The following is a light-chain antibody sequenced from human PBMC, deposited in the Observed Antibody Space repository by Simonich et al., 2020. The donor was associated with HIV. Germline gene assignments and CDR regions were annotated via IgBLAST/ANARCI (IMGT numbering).Light chain of an antibody. CDR3: SSYTSSSTVV. CDR2: DVN. Sequence: QSALTQPASVSGSPGQSITISCTGTGSDVGVYNYVSWYQQHPGKAPKPMIYDVNKRPSGVSNRFSGSKSGNTASLTISGLQAEDEADYYCSSYTSSSTVVFGGGTKLTVL. CDR1: GSDVGVYNY. J-gene: IGLJ2*01. V-gene: IGLV2-14*01.